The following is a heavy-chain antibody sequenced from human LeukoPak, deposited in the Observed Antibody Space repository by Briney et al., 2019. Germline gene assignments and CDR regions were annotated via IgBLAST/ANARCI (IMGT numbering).Heavy chain of an antibody. Sequence: SVKVSCKASGGTFSSYAISWVRQAPGQGLEWMGGIIPFFGTANYAQKFQGRVTITADESTSTAYMELSSLRSEDTAVYYCARDVRYCSGGSCHTTAFDYWGQGTLVTVSS. CDR2: IIPFFGTA. J-gene: IGHJ4*02. CDR1: GGTFSSYA. D-gene: IGHD2-15*01. CDR3: ARDVRYCSGGSCHTTAFDY. V-gene: IGHV1-69*13.